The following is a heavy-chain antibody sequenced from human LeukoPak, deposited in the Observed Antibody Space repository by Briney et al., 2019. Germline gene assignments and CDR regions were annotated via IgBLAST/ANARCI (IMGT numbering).Heavy chain of an antibody. CDR3: ARQWLVISAFDI. D-gene: IGHD6-19*01. Sequence: ASVKLSCNASGYTFTGYYMHWIRQPPGQGLEWMGWINPNSGGTNYAQKFQCRVNMTRDTSSSRAYMELSRLRSDVTAVYYCARQWLVISAFDIWSQGTMVTVYS. CDR1: GYTFTGYY. CDR2: INPNSGGT. V-gene: IGHV1-2*02. J-gene: IGHJ3*02.